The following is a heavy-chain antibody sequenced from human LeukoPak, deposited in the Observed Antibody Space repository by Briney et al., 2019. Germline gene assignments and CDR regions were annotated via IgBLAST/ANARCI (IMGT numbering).Heavy chain of an antibody. CDR3: ARGYYYDSSGYYYPDY. CDR2: ISAYNGNT. D-gene: IGHD3-22*01. J-gene: IGHJ4*02. CDR1: GYTFTSYG. Sequence: ASVKVSCKASGYTFTSYGISWVRQAPGQGLEWVGWISAYNGNTNYAQKLQGRVTMTTDTTTSTAYMELRSLRSDDTAVYYWARGYYYDSSGYYYPDYWGQRTLVTVSS. V-gene: IGHV1-18*01.